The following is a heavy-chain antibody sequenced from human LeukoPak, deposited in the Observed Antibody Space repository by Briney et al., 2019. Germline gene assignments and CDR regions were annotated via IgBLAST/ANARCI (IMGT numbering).Heavy chain of an antibody. CDR2: IDGGGDAT. CDR1: GFTFNNYA. J-gene: IGHJ6*03. V-gene: IGHV3-23*01. D-gene: IGHD6-6*01. Sequence: PGGSLRLSCAASGFTFNNYAMGWVRQPPGKGLEWLSAIDGGGDATKYADSVKGRFTISRDNSKNTLSLQMNSLRAEDTAVYYCAKDLGQLARIDYYYMDVWGKGTTVTVSS. CDR3: AKDLGQLARIDYYYMDV.